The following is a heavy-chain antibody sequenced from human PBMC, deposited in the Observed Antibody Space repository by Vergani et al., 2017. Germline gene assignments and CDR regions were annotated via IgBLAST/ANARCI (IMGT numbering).Heavy chain of an antibody. V-gene: IGHV3-11*04. CDR2: ISSSGSTI. J-gene: IGHJ6*02. Sequence: QVQLVESGGGLVKPGGSLRLSCAASGFTFSDYYMSWIRQAPGKGLEWVSYISSSGSTIYYADSVKGRFTISRDNAKNSLYLQMNSLRAEDTAVYYCAKDALRITMVRGVIISFPYYGMDVWGQGTTVTVSS. CDR1: GFTFSDYY. CDR3: AKDALRITMVRGVIISFPYYGMDV. D-gene: IGHD3-10*01.